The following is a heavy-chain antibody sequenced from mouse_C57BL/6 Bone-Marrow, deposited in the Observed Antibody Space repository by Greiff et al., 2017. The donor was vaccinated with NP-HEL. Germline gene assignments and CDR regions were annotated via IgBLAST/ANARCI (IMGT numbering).Heavy chain of an antibody. CDR3: ARNWVPITTVVAKYFDV. J-gene: IGHJ1*03. CDR2: IWSGGST. V-gene: IGHV2-2*01. CDR1: GFSLTSYG. D-gene: IGHD1-1*01. Sequence: VKVVESGPGLVQPSQSLSITCTVSGFSLTSYGVHWVRQSPGKGLEWLGVIWSGGSTDYNAAFISRLSISKDNSKSQVFLKMNSLQADDTAIYYCARNWVPITTVVAKYFDVWGTGTTVTVSS.